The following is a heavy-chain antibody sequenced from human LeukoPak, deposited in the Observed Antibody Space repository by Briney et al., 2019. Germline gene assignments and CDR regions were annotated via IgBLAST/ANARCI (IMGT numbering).Heavy chain of an antibody. J-gene: IGHJ4*02. Sequence: NPSETLSLTCTVTGGSISSSSYYWGWIRQPPGKGLEWIGSIYYSGSTYYNPSLKSRVTISVDTSKNQFSLKLSSVTAADTAVYYCARDRAVAGTRYWGQGTLVTVSS. D-gene: IGHD6-19*01. CDR3: ARDRAVAGTRY. CDR2: IYYSGST. CDR1: GGSISSSSYY. V-gene: IGHV4-39*07.